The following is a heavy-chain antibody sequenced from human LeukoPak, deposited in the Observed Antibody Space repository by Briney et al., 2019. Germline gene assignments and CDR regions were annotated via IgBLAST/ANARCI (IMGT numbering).Heavy chain of an antibody. V-gene: IGHV3-30*02. CDR1: GFTFSSYG. J-gene: IGHJ4*02. Sequence: PGASLRLSCAASGFTFSSYGMHWVRQAPGKGLGWVAFIRYDGSNKYYADSVKGRFTISRDNSKNTLYLQMNSLRAEDTAVYYCAKGLRYFDWSNPSGYWGQGTLVTVSS. D-gene: IGHD3-9*01. CDR2: IRYDGSNK. CDR3: AKGLRYFDWSNPSGY.